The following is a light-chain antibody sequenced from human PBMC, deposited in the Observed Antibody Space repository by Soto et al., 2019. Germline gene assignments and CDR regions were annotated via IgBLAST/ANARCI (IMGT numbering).Light chain of an antibody. J-gene: IGLJ2*01. CDR1: SSNIGAGYD. V-gene: IGLV1-40*01. CDR2: GNN. CDR3: QSYDSSLSGSV. Sequence: QSVLTQSPSVSGAPGQRVTISCTGSSSNIGAGYDVHWYQQVPGTAPKLLIYGNNNRPSGVPDRFFGSRSATSTFLAITGLQAEDEADYYCQSYDSSLSGSVFGGGTKLTVL.